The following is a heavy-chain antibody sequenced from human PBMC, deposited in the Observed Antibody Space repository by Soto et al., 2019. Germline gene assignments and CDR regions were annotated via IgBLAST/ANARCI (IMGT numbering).Heavy chain of an antibody. CDR3: AVVVAASFDP. D-gene: IGHD2-15*01. CDR1: GGSISSSSYY. Sequence: SETLSLTCTVSGGSISSSSYYWGWIRQPPGKGLEWIESIYYSGSTYYNPSLKSRVTISVDTSKNQFSLKLSSVTAADTAVYYCAVVVAASFDPWGQGTLVTVSS. CDR2: IYYSGST. V-gene: IGHV4-39*01. J-gene: IGHJ5*02.